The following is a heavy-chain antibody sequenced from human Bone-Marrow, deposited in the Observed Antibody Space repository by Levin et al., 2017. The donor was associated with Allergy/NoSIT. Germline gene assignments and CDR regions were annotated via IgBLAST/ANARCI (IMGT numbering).Heavy chain of an antibody. V-gene: IGHV3-23*01. CDR2: ISGSGGST. Sequence: GGSLRLSCAASGFTFSSYAMSWVRQAPGKGLEWVSAISGSGGSTYYADSVKGRFTISRDNSKNTLYLQMNSLRAEDTAVYYCAKDSRITMIVVVIYYFDYWGQGTLVTVSS. D-gene: IGHD3-22*01. CDR3: AKDSRITMIVVVIYYFDY. CDR1: GFTFSSYA. J-gene: IGHJ4*02.